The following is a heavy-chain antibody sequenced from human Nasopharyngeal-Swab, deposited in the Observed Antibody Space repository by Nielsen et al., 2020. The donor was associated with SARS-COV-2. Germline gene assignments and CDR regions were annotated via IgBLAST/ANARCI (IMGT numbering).Heavy chain of an antibody. D-gene: IGHD3-10*01. CDR3: ARVRGSMDHDAFDI. Sequence: GESLKISCAASGFTFSSYSMNWVRQASGKGLEWVSSISSSSSYIYYADSVKGRFTISRDNAKNSLYLQMNSLRAEDTAVYYCARVRGSMDHDAFDIWGQGTMVTVSS. CDR2: ISSSSSYI. CDR1: GFTFSSYS. V-gene: IGHV3-21*01. J-gene: IGHJ3*02.